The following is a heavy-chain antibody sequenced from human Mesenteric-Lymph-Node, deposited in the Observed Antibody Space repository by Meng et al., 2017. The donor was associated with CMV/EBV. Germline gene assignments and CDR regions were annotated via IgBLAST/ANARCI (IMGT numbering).Heavy chain of an antibody. CDR3: ARGTGITFGGVDFDY. V-gene: IGHV1-46*01. CDR1: GYTFTSYY. J-gene: IGHJ4*02. CDR2: INPSGGST. D-gene: IGHD3-16*01. Sequence: SGYTFTSYYMHWVRQAPGQGLEWMGIINPSGGSTSYAQKFQGRVTMTRDTSTSTVYMELSSLRSEDTAVYYCARGTGITFGGVDFDYWGQGTLVTVSS.